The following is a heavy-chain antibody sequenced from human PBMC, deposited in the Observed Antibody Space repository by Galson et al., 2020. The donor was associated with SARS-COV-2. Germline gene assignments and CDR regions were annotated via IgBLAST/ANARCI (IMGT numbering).Heavy chain of an antibody. V-gene: IGHV3-7*01. J-gene: IGHJ6*02. CDR2: IKQDGSEK. D-gene: IGHD1-1*01. CDR1: GFTFSSYW. CDR3: ARESSTGTSSYYYYGMDV. Sequence: GGSLRLSCAASGFTFSSYWMSWVRQAPGKGLEWVANIKQDGSEKYYVDSVKGRFTISRDNAKNSLYLQMNSLRAEDTAVYYCARESSTGTSSYYYYGMDVWGQGTTVTVS.